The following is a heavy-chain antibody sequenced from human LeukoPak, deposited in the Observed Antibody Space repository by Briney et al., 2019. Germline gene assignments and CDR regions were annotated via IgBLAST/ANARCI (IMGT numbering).Heavy chain of an antibody. Sequence: SETLSLTCAVSGGSISSNSYYWGWIRQPPGKGLEWIGSIYYSGSTYYNPSLKSRVTISVDTSKNQFSLKLSSVTAADTAVYYCARDNSVRDEAWWFNPWGQGTLVTVSS. V-gene: IGHV4-39*07. CDR2: IYYSGST. J-gene: IGHJ5*02. CDR3: ARDNSVRDEAWWFNP. D-gene: IGHD5-24*01. CDR1: GGSISSNSYY.